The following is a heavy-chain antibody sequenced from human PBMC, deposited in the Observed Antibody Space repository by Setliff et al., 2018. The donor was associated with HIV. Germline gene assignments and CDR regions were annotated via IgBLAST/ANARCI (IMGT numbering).Heavy chain of an antibody. V-gene: IGHV4-61*02. CDR1: GDSISSGNYY. CDR2: IYSTGST. D-gene: IGHD3-22*01. J-gene: IGHJ4*02. Sequence: SETLSLTCTFSGDSISSGNYYWSWIRQPAGKGLEWIGRIYSTGSTNYNPSLKSRVTISSDTSKNLFSLKLTTVTAADTAVYYCARTPEDYDQYFFDRWGQGTLVTVSS. CDR3: ARTPEDYDQYFFDR.